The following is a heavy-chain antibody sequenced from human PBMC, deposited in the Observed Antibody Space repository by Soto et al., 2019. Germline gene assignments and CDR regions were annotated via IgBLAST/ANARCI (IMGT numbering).Heavy chain of an antibody. Sequence: SETLSLTCTVSGGSISSYYGNWIRQPPGKGLEWIGYIYNSGNTNYNPSLRSRVIISIDTSKNQFSLKLTSVSSIFTLYLQMNSLKIEDTAVYYCITDGPDGRAYWGQGTQVTVS. CDR1: GGSISSYY. D-gene: IGHD2-15*01. CDR3: NSLKIEDTAVYYCITDGPDGRAY. V-gene: IGHV4-59*01. J-gene: IGHJ4*02. CDR2: IYNSGNT.